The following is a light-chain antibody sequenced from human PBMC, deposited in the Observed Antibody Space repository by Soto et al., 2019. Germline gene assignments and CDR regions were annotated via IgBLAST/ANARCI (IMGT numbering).Light chain of an antibody. CDR3: QQYDNLPLT. J-gene: IGKJ4*01. CDR1: QSLSRS. V-gene: IGKV3-11*01. Sequence: EIVLTQSPATLSLSPGERATLSCRASQSLSRSLAWYQQKPGQAPRLLIYDASNRATGIPSRFSGSGSGTDFTFTISSLQPEDIATYYCQQYDNLPLTFGGGTKVEIK. CDR2: DAS.